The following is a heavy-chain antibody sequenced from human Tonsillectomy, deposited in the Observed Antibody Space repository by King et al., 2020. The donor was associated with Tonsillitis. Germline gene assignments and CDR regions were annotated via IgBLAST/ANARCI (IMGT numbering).Heavy chain of an antibody. V-gene: IGHV4-34*01. CDR3: ARAVVPAAPIHYYYYYYMDV. D-gene: IGHD2-2*01. CDR1: GGSFSGYY. Sequence: VQLQQWGAGLLKPSETLSLTCAVYGGSFSGYYWSWIRQPPGKGLEWIGEINHSGSTNYNPSLKSRATISVDSSKNQFSLQLSSLTAADTAVYYCARAVVPAAPIHYYYYYYMDVWGKGTTVTVSS. CDR2: INHSGST. J-gene: IGHJ6*03.